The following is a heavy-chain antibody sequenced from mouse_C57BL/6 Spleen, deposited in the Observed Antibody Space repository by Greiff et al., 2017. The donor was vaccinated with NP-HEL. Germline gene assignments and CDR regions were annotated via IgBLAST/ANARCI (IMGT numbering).Heavy chain of an antibody. D-gene: IGHD2-4*01. J-gene: IGHJ2*01. Sequence: VQLQQSGAELVRPGASVKLSCKASGYTFTDYYINWVKQRPGQGLEWIARIYPGSGNTYYNEKFKGKATLTAEKSSSTAYMQLSSLTSEDSAVYFCAREGGLRGYFDYWGQGTTLTVSS. CDR1: GYTFTDYY. V-gene: IGHV1-76*01. CDR3: AREGGLRGYFDY. CDR2: IYPGSGNT.